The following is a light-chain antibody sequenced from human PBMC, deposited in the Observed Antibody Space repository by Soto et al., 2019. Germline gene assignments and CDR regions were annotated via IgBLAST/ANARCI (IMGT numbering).Light chain of an antibody. CDR3: QQRSDWPWT. V-gene: IGKV3-11*01. CDR2: DAS. CDR1: QSISTY. Sequence: EVVLTQSPATLSLSPGERATLSCTASQSISTYLTWYQHKPGQAPRLLIYDASRRAPGIPARFSGSGSGTDFTLTISSLEPEDFAVYYCQQRSDWPWTFGQGTKVDIK. J-gene: IGKJ1*01.